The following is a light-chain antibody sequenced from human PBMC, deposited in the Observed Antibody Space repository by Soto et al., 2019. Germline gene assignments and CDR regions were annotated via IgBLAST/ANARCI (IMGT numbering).Light chain of an antibody. J-gene: IGLJ2*01. CDR3: QSHDTTLSGSV. V-gene: IGLV1-40*01. Sequence: QSVLTQPPSVSGAPGQRVTISCSGSRSDIGAGYDVQWYQQLPGTAPKLLIYGNNNRPSGVPDRFSGSKSGTSASLAITGLQAEDEADYYCQSHDTTLSGSVFGGGTKLT. CDR1: RSDIGAGYD. CDR2: GNN.